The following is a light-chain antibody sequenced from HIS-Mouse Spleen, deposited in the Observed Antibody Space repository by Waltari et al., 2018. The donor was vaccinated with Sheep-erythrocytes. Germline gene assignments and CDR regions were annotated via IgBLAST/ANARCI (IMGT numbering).Light chain of an antibody. CDR3: AAWDDSLNGYV. V-gene: IGLV1-44*01. Sequence: QSVLTQPPSASGTPGQRVTISCSGSSSNIGSNTVNGYQQLPGTAPKRLIYSNNQRPAGVPDRFSGSKSGTSASLAISGLQSEDEADYYCAAWDDSLNGYVFGTGTKVTVL. CDR2: SNN. CDR1: SSNIGSNT. J-gene: IGLJ1*01.